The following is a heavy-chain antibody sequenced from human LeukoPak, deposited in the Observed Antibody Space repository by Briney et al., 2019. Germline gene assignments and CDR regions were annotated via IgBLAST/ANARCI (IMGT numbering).Heavy chain of an antibody. CDR2: INAGNGNT. CDR3: ARDPGYCSSTSCYTNYYYGMDV. D-gene: IGHD2-2*02. J-gene: IGHJ6*02. Sequence: ASVKVSCKASGYTFTSYAMHWVRQAPGQRLEWMGWINAGNGNTKYSQKFQGRVTITRDTSASTAYMELSSLRSEDTAVYYCARDPGYCSSTSCYTNYYYGMDVWGQGTTVTVS. CDR1: GYTFTSYA. V-gene: IGHV1-3*01.